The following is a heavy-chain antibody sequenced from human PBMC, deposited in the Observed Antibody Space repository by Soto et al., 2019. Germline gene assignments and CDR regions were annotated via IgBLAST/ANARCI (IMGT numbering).Heavy chain of an antibody. CDR1: GYTFNGYY. V-gene: IGHV1-2*02. Sequence: QVQLVQSGAEVKKPGASMKVSCKASGYTFNGYYMHWVRQAPGQGLEWMGWINPNSGGTNYAQKFQGRVTMTRDTAISTAYMELSRLRSDDTAVYYCARSGEVPAATTPFDYWGQGTLVTVSS. J-gene: IGHJ4*02. D-gene: IGHD2-2*01. CDR2: INPNSGGT. CDR3: ARSGEVPAATTPFDY.